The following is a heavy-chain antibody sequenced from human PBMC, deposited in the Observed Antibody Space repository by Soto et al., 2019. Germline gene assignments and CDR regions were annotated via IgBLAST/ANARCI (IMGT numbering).Heavy chain of an antibody. CDR2: INAGNGNT. Sequence: ASVKVSCKASGYTFTSYAMHWVRQAPGQRLEWMGWINAGNGNTKYSQKFRGRVTITRDTSASTAYMELSSLRSEDTAVYYCARVRQWELRPYYYGMEVWGQGTTVTVSS. V-gene: IGHV1-3*01. CDR3: ARVRQWELRPYYYGMEV. CDR1: GYTFTSYA. J-gene: IGHJ6*02. D-gene: IGHD1-26*01.